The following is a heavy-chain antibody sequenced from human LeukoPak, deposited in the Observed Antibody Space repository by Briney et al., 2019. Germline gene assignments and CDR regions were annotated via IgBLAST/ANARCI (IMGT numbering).Heavy chain of an antibody. CDR1: GGSISSYY. J-gene: IGHJ4*02. D-gene: IGHD3-10*01. V-gene: IGHV4-59*12. CDR3: ARVRASGSPDY. CDR2: IYHSGST. Sequence: SETLSLTCTVSGGSISSYYWSWIRQPPGKGLEWIGYIYHSGSTNYNPSLKSRVTISVDTSKNQFSLKLTSVTAADTAVYFCARVRASGSPDYWGQGTLVTVSS.